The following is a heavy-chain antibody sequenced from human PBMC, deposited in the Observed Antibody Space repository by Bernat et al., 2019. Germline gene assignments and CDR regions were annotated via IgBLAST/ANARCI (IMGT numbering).Heavy chain of an antibody. CDR1: GFTFSSYW. J-gene: IGHJ6*03. Sequence: EVQLVESGGGLVQPGGSLRLSCAAPGFTFSSYWRSWVRQAPGRGRGGVANIKQVGSEKYYVDSVKGRFTISRDNAKNSLYLQMNSLRAEDTAVYYCASAPMTTVTTSSLDYMDVWGKGTTVTVSS. CDR3: ASAPMTTVTTSSLDYMDV. V-gene: IGHV3-7*03. CDR2: IKQVGSEK. D-gene: IGHD4-11*01.